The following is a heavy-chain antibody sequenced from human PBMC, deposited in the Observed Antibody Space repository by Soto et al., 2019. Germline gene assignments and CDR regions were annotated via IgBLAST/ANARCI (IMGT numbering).Heavy chain of an antibody. D-gene: IGHD4-17*01. V-gene: IGHV1-2*04. CDR2: INPNSGGT. J-gene: IGHJ3*02. CDR3: ASGNTLRDSAGRDALDI. Sequence: ASVKVSCKASGYTFTGYYMHWVRQAPGQGLEWMGWINPNSGGTNYAQKFQGWVTMTRDTSISTAYMELSRLRSDDTAVYYCASGNTLRDSAGRDALDIWGQGTMVTVSS. CDR1: GYTFTGYY.